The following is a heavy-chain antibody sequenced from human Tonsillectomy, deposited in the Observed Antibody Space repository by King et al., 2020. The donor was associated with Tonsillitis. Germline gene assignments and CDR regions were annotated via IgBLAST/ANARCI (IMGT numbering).Heavy chain of an antibody. CDR1: GFTFSSYA. J-gene: IGHJ4*02. CDR3: AKDSGYSYGMTDY. Sequence: VQLVESGGGLVQPGGSLRLSCAASGFTFSSYAMSWVRQAPAKGLEWVSVISGSGGSTYYADSVKGRFTISRDNSKNTRYLQMNSLRAEDTAVYFCAKDSGYSYGMTDYWGQGTLVTVSS. CDR2: ISGSGGST. D-gene: IGHD5-18*01. V-gene: IGHV3-23*04.